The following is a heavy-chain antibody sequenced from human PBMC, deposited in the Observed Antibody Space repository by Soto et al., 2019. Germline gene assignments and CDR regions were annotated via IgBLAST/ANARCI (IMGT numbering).Heavy chain of an antibody. V-gene: IGHV4-34*01. CDR3: SSTSRFDY. Sequence: QVQLQQWGAGLLKPSETLSLTCAVYGGSFSGYYWSWIRQPPGKGLEWIGEINHSGSTNYNPSLKSRVTISVDTSENQFSLKLSSVTAADTAVYYCSSTSRFDYWGQGTLVTVSS. CDR1: GGSFSGYY. J-gene: IGHJ4*02. CDR2: INHSGST. D-gene: IGHD6-6*01.